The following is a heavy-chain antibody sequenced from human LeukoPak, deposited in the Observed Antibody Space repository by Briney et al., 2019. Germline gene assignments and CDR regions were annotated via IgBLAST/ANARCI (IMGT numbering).Heavy chain of an antibody. J-gene: IGHJ4*02. CDR1: GFTFSNYW. V-gene: IGHV3-74*01. CDR3: ARVTSGSYYPIDY. D-gene: IGHD1-26*01. CDR2: INTDGTGT. Sequence: GGSLRLSCAASGFTFSNYWMHWVRQTPGKGLVWVSRINTDGTGTSYADSVKGRFTISRDGAKNTLYLQMSGLRAEDTAVYYCARVTSGSYYPIDYWGQGTLVTVSS.